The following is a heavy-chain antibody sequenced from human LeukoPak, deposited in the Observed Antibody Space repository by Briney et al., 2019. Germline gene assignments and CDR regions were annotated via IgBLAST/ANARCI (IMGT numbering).Heavy chain of an antibody. CDR3: ASYGEGEAKYAFDI. CDR2: IIPIFGTA. D-gene: IGHD3-10*01. Sequence: GASVKVSCKASGGTFSSYAISWVRQAPGQGLEWMGGIIPIFGTANYAQKFQGRVTITADKSTSTAYMELSSLRSEDTAVYYCASYGEGEAKYAFDIWGQGTMVTVSS. CDR1: GGTFSSYA. V-gene: IGHV1-69*06. J-gene: IGHJ3*02.